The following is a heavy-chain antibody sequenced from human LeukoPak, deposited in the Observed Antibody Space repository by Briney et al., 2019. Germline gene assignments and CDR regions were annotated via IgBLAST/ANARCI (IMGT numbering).Heavy chain of an antibody. V-gene: IGHV4-59*08. Sequence: PSETLSLTCTVSGGSISSYYWSWIRQPPGKGLEWIGYIYYSGSTNYNPSLKSRVTISVDTSKNQFSLKLSSVTAADTAVYYCARLPYDSSGYPSDYWGQGTLVTVSS. J-gene: IGHJ4*02. CDR2: IYYSGST. CDR1: GGSISSYY. D-gene: IGHD3-22*01. CDR3: ARLPYDSSGYPSDY.